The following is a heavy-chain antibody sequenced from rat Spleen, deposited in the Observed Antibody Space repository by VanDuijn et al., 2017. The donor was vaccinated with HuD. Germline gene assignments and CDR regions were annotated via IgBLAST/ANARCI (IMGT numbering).Heavy chain of an antibody. Sequence: EVQLVESGGGLVQPGRSLKLSCVASGFTFSDYGMNWIRQAPGKGLEWVAYISSHSGTIYYVDTVRGRFTISRDNAKDTLYLQLGSLRSEDTALYYGVSGIPRWFAYWGQGTLVTVSS. V-gene: IGHV5-34*01. CDR2: ISSHSGTI. CDR3: VSGIPRWFAY. D-gene: IGHD2-2*01. CDR1: GFTFSDYG. J-gene: IGHJ3*01.